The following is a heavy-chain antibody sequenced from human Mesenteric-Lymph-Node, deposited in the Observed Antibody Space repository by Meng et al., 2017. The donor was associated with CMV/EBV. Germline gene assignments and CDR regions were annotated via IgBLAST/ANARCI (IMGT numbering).Heavy chain of an antibody. CDR1: GYTFTSYG. D-gene: IGHD2-2*02. CDR2: ISAYNGNT. CDR3: ARIDGAGINIVAVPAAIYFDY. V-gene: IGHV1-18*01. J-gene: IGHJ4*02. Sequence: ASVKVSCKASGYTFTSYGISWVRQAPGQGLEWMGWISAYNGNTNYAQKLQGRVTMTTDTSTSTAYMELRSLRSDDTAVYYCARIDGAGINIVAVPAAIYFDYWGQGTLVTVSS.